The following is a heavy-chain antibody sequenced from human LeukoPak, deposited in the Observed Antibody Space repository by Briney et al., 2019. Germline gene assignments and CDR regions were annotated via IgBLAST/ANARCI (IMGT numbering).Heavy chain of an antibody. V-gene: IGHV3-30*18. J-gene: IGHJ6*02. CDR2: ISYDGSNK. CDR3: AKVSSSSSWYYYYGMDV. Sequence: GGSLRLSCAASGFTFSSYGMHWVRQAPGKGLEWVAVISYDGSNKYYADSAKGRFTISRDNSKNTLYLQMNSLRAEDTAVYYCAKVSSSSSWYYYYGMDVWGQGTTVTVSS. CDR1: GFTFSSYG. D-gene: IGHD6-6*01.